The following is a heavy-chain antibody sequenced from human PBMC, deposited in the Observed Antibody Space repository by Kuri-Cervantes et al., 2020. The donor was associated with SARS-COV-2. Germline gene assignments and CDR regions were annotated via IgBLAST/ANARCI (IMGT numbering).Heavy chain of an antibody. CDR3: ARHEWEPYYFDY. D-gene: IGHD1-26*01. CDR1: GGSISSYY. J-gene: IGHJ4*02. CDR2: IYYSGST. Sequence: SETLSLTCTVSGGSISSYYWGWIRQPPGKGLEWIGSIYYSGSTYYNPSLKSRVTISVDTSKNQFSLKPSSVTAADTAVYYCARHEWEPYYFDYWGQGTLVTVSS. V-gene: IGHV4-39*01.